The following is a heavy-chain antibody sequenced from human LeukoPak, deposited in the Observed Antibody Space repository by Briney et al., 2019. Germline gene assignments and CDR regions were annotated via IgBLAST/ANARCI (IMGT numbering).Heavy chain of an antibody. J-gene: IGHJ3*02. CDR1: GGTFSSYA. Sequence: GASVKVSCKASGGTFSSYAISWVRQAPGQGLEWMGGIIPIFGTANYAQKFQGRVMITADESTSTAYMELSSLRSEDTAVYYCAITRDYGSGSYYTPANAFDIWGQGTMVTVSS. D-gene: IGHD3-10*01. CDR3: AITRDYGSGSYYTPANAFDI. V-gene: IGHV1-69*13. CDR2: IIPIFGTA.